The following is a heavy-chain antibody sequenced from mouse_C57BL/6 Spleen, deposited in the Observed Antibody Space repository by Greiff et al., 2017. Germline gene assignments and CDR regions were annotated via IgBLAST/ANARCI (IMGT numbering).Heavy chain of an antibody. CDR2: IDPSDSYT. V-gene: IGHV1-69*01. D-gene: IGHD1-1*01. J-gene: IGHJ4*01. CDR3: ASSTVVNAMDY. CDR1: GYTFTSYW. Sequence: VQLQQPGAELVMPGASVKLSCKASGYTFTSYWMHWVKQRPGQGLEWIGEIDPSDSYTNYNQKFKGKSTLTVDKSSSTAYMQLSSLTSEDSAVYYCASSTVVNAMDYWGQGTSVTVSS.